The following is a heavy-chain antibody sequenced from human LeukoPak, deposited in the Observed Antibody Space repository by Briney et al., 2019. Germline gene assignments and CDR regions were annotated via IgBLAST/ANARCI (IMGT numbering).Heavy chain of an antibody. CDR1: GYTFTSYG. CDR3: ARGAMARRRGGTFDY. CDR2: ISAYNGNT. D-gene: IGHD3-10*01. Sequence: GASVKVSCKASGYTFTSYGISWVRQAPGQGLEWMGWISAYNGNTNYAQKFQGRVTITRNTSISTAYMELSSLRSEDTAVYYCARGAMARRRGGTFDYWGQGTLVTVSS. V-gene: IGHV1-18*01. J-gene: IGHJ4*02.